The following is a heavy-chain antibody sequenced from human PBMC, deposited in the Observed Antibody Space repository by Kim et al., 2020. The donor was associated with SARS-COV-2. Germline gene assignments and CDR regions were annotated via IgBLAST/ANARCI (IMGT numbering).Heavy chain of an antibody. CDR1: GFTFGTHD. CDR2: IDTSGDT. D-gene: IGHD2-15*01. CDR3: VGGSNRAIAGTGAFVY. J-gene: IGHJ4*01. V-gene: IGHV3-13*01. Sequence: GGSLRLSCAGSGFTFGTHDMHWVRQVTGQRLEWVSSIDTSGDTYYARSVKGRFTVSRENAENSVSLQMNNLRAGDTAVFYCVGGSNRAIAGTGAFVYWG.